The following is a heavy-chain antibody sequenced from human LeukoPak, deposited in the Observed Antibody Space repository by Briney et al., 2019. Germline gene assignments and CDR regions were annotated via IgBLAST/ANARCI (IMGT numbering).Heavy chain of an antibody. CDR1: GGTFSSYA. Sequence: ASVKVSCKASGGTFSSYAISWVRQAPGQGLEWMGGIIPIFGTANYAQKFQSRVTITTDESTSTAYMELSSLSSEDTAVYYCAREEIVVVVAIDYWGQGTLVTVSS. J-gene: IGHJ4*02. CDR3: AREEIVVVVAIDY. CDR2: IIPIFGTA. D-gene: IGHD2-15*01. V-gene: IGHV1-69*05.